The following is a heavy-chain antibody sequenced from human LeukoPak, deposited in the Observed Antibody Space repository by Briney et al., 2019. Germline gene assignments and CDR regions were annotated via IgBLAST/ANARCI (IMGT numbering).Heavy chain of an antibody. CDR1: GFTFSSYG. D-gene: IGHD3-10*01. V-gene: IGHV3-30*02. CDR2: IRYDGSNK. Sequence: PGGSLRLSCAASGFTFSSYGMHWVRQAPGKGLEWAAFIRYDGSNKYYADSVKGRFTISRDNSKNTLYLQMNSLRVEDTAVYYCAKKGYAGSGTYSYYFDSWGQGTLVTVSS. CDR3: AKKGYAGSGTYSYYFDS. J-gene: IGHJ4*02.